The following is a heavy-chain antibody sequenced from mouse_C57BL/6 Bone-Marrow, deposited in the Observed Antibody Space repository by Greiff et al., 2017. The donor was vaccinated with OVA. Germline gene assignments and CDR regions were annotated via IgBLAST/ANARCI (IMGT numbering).Heavy chain of an antibody. CDR3: ARRAFRKDYAMDY. D-gene: IGHD6-1*01. CDR1: GYTFTDYY. J-gene: IGHJ4*01. Sequence: VQLQQSGPELVKPGASVKISCKASGYTFTDYYINWVKQRPGQGLEWIGWIFPGSGSTYYNEKFKGKATLTVDKSYSTAYMLLSSLTSEDSAVYFCARRAFRKDYAMDYWGQGTSVTVSS. V-gene: IGHV1-75*01. CDR2: IFPGSGST.